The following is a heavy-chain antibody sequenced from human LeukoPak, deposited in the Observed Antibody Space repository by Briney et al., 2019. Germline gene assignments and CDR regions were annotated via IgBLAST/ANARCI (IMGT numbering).Heavy chain of an antibody. CDR3: ARDGSLFGEAIDGFDY. Sequence: GGSLRLSCAAFGFTFDDYAMHWVRQAPGKGLEWVSGISWNSGSIGYADSVKGRFTISRDNAKNSLYLQMNSLRVEDTALYYCARDGSLFGEAIDGFDYWGQGTLVTVSS. J-gene: IGHJ4*02. D-gene: IGHD3-10*02. CDR1: GFTFDDYA. CDR2: ISWNSGSI. V-gene: IGHV3-9*01.